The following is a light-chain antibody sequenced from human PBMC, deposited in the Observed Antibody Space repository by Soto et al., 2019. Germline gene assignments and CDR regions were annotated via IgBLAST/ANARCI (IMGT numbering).Light chain of an antibody. CDR3: HPYNSLYT. J-gene: IGKJ2*01. CDR2: KAS. V-gene: IGKV1-5*03. CDR1: QSISSW. Sequence: DIQMTQSPSTLSASVGDRVTITCRASQSISSWLAWYQQKPGKAPTLLIYKASSLESGVPSRFSGSGSGTEFTLTIRSLQSDDFATYYGHPYNSLYTFGQGTKLEIK.